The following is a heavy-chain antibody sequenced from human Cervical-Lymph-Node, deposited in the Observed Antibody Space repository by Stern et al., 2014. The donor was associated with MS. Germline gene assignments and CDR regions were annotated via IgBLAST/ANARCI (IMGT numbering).Heavy chain of an antibody. CDR2: IYYSGST. V-gene: IGHV4-39*01. Sequence: QLQLQESGPGLVKPSETLSLTCTVSGGSISSSSYYWGWIRQPPGKGLEWIGSIYYSGSTYYNPSLKSRVTISVDTSKNQFSLQRTSVTAADTAVYYCATYIVGATEMIYWGQGTLVTVSS. D-gene: IGHD1-26*01. CDR3: ATYIVGATEMIY. CDR1: GGSISSSSYY. J-gene: IGHJ4*02.